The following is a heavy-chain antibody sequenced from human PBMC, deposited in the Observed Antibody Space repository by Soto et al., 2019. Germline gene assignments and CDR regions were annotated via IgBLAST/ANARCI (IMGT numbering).Heavy chain of an antibody. Sequence: SETLSLTCTVSGGSISSGGYYWSWIRQHPGKGLVCFCYFFYSGITYYIPSLKSRVTISVDTFKNHFSLKLSFVTAADTAVFYCARVWREGITMVSNWFDPWGQGTLVTVSS. V-gene: IGHV4-31*02. CDR2: FFYSGIT. CDR3: ARVWREGITMVSNWFDP. J-gene: IGHJ5*02. D-gene: IGHD3-10*01. CDR1: GGSISSGGYY.